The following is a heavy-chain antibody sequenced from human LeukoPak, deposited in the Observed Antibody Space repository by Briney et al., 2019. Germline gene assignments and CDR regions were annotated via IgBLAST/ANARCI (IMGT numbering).Heavy chain of an antibody. CDR1: GGSFSGYY. J-gene: IGHJ6*02. CDR3: ARGGDYYGSVYGMDV. CDR2: INHSGST. V-gene: IGHV4-34*01. Sequence: SETLSLTCAVYGGSFSGYYWSWIRQPPGKGLEWIGEINHSGSTNYNPSLKSRVTISVGTSKNQFSLKLSSVTAADTAVYYCARGGDYYGSVYGMDVWGQGTTVTVSS. D-gene: IGHD3-10*01.